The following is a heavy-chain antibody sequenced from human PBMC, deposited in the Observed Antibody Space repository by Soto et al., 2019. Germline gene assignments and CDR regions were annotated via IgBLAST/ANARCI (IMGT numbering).Heavy chain of an antibody. CDR3: ARGARWLRQYYYGMDV. V-gene: IGHV4-34*01. Sequence: SETLSLTCAVYGGSFSGYYWCWIRHPPGKGLEWIGEINHSGSTNYNPSLKSRVTISVDTSKNQFSLKLSSVTAADTAVYYCARGARWLRQYYYGMDVWGQGTTVTVSS. CDR2: INHSGST. CDR1: GGSFSGYY. D-gene: IGHD5-12*01. J-gene: IGHJ6*02.